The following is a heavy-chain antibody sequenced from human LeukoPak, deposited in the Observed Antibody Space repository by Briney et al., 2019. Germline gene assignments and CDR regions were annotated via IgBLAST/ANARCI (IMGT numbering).Heavy chain of an antibody. CDR3: ARGIYEPYYYYMDV. CDR2: IYYSGST. CDR1: GGSISSYY. J-gene: IGHJ6*03. V-gene: IGHV4-59*01. D-gene: IGHD3-16*01. Sequence: SETLSLTXTVSGGSISSYYWSWIRQPPGKGLEWIGYIYYSGSTNYNPSLKSRVTISVDTSKNQFSLKLSSVTAADTAVYYCARGIYEPYYYYMDVWGKGTTVTVSS.